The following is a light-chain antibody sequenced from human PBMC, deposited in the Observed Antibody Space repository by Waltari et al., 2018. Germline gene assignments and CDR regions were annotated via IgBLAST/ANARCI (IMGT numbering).Light chain of an antibody. CDR1: PGPGTSGHY. J-gene: IGLJ1*01. CDR3: LLYYGGAQPFYV. CDR2: STN. V-gene: IGLV7-43*01. Sequence: QTVVTQEPSLTVSPGGTVTLTCASSPGPGTSGHYPNSFQQKPGQAPRTLIYSTNNKHSWTPARFSGSLLGDKAALTLSGVQPEDEAEYYCLLYYGGAQPFYVFGTGTKVTVL.